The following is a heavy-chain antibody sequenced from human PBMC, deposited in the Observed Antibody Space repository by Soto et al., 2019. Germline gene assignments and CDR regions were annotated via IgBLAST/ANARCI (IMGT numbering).Heavy chain of an antibody. D-gene: IGHD3-10*01. CDR2: IRSKAYGGTT. CDR1: GFTVSNNY. CDR3: TRAPPSYYGSAHDAFDI. Sequence: GGSLRLSCAASGFTVSNNYMSWVRQAPGKGLEWVGFIRSKAYGGTTEYAASVKGRFTISRDDTKSIAYLQMNSLKTEDTAVYYCTRAPPSYYGSAHDAFDIWGQGTMVTVSS. J-gene: IGHJ3*02. V-gene: IGHV3-49*04.